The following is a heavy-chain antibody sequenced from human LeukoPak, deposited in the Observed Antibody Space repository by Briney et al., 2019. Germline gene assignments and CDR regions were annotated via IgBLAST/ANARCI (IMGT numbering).Heavy chain of an antibody. V-gene: IGHV4-59*01. J-gene: IGHJ4*02. CDR1: GGSISSYY. D-gene: IGHD6-13*01. CDR2: IYYSGST. Sequence: SETLSLTCTVSGGSISSYYWSWIRQPPGKGLEWIGYIYYSGSTNYNPSLKSRVTISVDTSKNQFSLKLSSVTAADTAVYYCARGWAAAGTSNFDYWGQGTLATVSS. CDR3: ARGWAAAGTSNFDY.